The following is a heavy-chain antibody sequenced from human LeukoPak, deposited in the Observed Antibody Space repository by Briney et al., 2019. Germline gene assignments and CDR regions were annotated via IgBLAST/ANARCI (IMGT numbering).Heavy chain of an antibody. CDR1: GFTFDDYG. D-gene: IGHD1-1*01. Sequence: GGSLRLSCAASGFTFDDYGMSWVRQAPGKWLEWVSGINLNGGSTGYADSVKGRFTISRDNAKNSLYLQMNSLRGEDTALYYCARGGLIQRHAFDIWGQGTMVTVSS. CDR2: INLNGGST. CDR3: ARGGLIQRHAFDI. J-gene: IGHJ3*02. V-gene: IGHV3-20*04.